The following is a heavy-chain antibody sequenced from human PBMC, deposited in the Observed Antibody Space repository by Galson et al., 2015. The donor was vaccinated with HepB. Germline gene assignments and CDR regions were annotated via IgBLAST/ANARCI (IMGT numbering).Heavy chain of an antibody. CDR3: TTQYCSSTSCYVLEYSSSPTY. V-gene: IGHV3-15*01. J-gene: IGHJ4*02. Sequence: SLRLSCAASGFTFSNAWMSWVRQAPGKGLEWVGRIKSKTDGGTTDYAAPVKGRFTISRDDSKNTLYLQMNSLKTEDTAVYYCTTQYCSSTSCYVLEYSSSPTYWGQRTLVTVSS. D-gene: IGHD2-2*01. CDR1: GFTFSNAW. CDR2: IKSKTDGGTT.